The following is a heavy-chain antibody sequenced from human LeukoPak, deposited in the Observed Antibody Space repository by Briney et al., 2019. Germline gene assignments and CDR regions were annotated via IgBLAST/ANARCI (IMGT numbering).Heavy chain of an antibody. D-gene: IGHD1-26*01. V-gene: IGHV3-7*01. J-gene: IGHJ4*02. CDR1: GFTFSNYW. CDR3: ARGSGTYSLGFDY. Sequence: GGSLRLSCAASGFTFSNYWMSWVRQAPGKGLEWVANIKVDGSEKYYVDSVKGRFTISRDNAKNSLYLQMNSLRAEDTAVYYCARGSGTYSLGFDYWGQGTLVTVSS. CDR2: IKVDGSEK.